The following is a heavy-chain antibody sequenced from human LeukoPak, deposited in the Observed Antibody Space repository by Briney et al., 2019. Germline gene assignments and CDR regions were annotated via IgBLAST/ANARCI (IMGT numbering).Heavy chain of an antibody. J-gene: IGHJ3*02. Sequence: SGPTLVKPTQTLTLTCTFSGFSLSTSGVGVGWIRQPPGKALEWLALIYWDDDKRYSPSLKSRLTITKDTSKNQVVLTMTNMDPVDTATYYCAHIIPPPADHYYDSSGYFDAFDIWGQGTMVTVSS. CDR2: IYWDDDK. CDR3: AHIIPPPADHYYDSSGYFDAFDI. V-gene: IGHV2-5*02. CDR1: GFSLSTSGVG. D-gene: IGHD3-22*01.